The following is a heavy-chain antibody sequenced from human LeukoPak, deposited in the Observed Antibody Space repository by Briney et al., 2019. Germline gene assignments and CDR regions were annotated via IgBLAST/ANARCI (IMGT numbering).Heavy chain of an antibody. CDR3: ASSHPFNDYGDYRPFDY. Sequence: SQTLSLTCTVSGGSISSGGYYWSWIRQHPGKGLEWIGYIYYSGSTYYNPSLKSRVTISVDTSKNQFSLKLSSVTAADTAVYYCASSHPFNDYGDYRPFDYWGQGTLVTVSS. CDR2: IYYSGST. V-gene: IGHV4-31*03. CDR1: GGSISSGGYY. D-gene: IGHD4-17*01. J-gene: IGHJ4*02.